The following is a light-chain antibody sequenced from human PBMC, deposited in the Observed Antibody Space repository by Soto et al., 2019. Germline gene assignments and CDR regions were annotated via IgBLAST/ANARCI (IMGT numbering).Light chain of an antibody. J-gene: IGLJ1*01. V-gene: IGLV1-44*01. Sequence: QSVLTQPPSASGTPGQGVTISCSGGSSDIGGNAINWYQHLPGTAPKLLVYNTSQRPSGVPDRFSGSKSGASASLAISGLESEDEADYYCATWDDSRSSYVFGTGTQLTVL. CDR3: ATWDDSRSSYV. CDR2: NTS. CDR1: SSDIGGNA.